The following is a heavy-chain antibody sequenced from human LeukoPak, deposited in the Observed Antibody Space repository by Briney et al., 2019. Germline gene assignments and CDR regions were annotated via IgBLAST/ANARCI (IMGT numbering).Heavy chain of an antibody. CDR2: ISSTGGNT. CDR1: GFFFKNYA. V-gene: IGHV3-43*02. CDR3: AKDQSTYSSGRPYYFDY. D-gene: IGHD3-10*01. J-gene: IGHJ4*02. Sequence: GGSLRLSCAASGFFFKNYAMSWVRQFPGRGLEWVAGISSTGGNTYYADSVKGRFTISRDNRKNSLYLQMNSLRTEDTALYFCAKDQSTYSSGRPYYFDYWGQGSLVTVSS.